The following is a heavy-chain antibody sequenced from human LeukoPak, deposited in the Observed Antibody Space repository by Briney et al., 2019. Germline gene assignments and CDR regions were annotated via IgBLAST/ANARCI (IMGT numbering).Heavy chain of an antibody. J-gene: IGHJ6*03. CDR3: ARDATMVPLYYYYYMDV. V-gene: IGHV3-21*01. CDR2: INSSSGYI. D-gene: IGHD3-10*01. CDR1: GFTFRNYN. Sequence: GGSLRLSCAAAGFTFRNYNMNWVRQAPGKGLEWVSSINSSSGYIYYADSVKGRFTISRDNAKNSLYLQMNSLRAEDTAVYYCARDATMVPLYYYYYMDVWGKGTTVTVSS.